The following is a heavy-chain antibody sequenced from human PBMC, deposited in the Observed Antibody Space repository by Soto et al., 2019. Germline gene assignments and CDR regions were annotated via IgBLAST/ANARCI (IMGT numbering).Heavy chain of an antibody. D-gene: IGHD6-19*01. Sequence: GGSLRLSCAASGFTFSNAWMSWVRQAPGKGLEWVSYISSSSSTIYYADSVKGRFTISRDNAKNSLYLQMNSLRAEDTAVYYCALSYSSGWSGAFDIWGQGTMVTVSS. CDR2: ISSSSSTI. J-gene: IGHJ3*02. CDR3: ALSYSSGWSGAFDI. V-gene: IGHV3-48*01. CDR1: GFTFSNAW.